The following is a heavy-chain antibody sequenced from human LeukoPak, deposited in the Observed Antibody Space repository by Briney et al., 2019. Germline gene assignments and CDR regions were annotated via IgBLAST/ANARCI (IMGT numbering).Heavy chain of an antibody. CDR1: GGSISSHY. CDR3: ARVSASGYYYYYYMDV. CDR2: TYYSGST. V-gene: IGHV4-59*11. D-gene: IGHD3-3*02. J-gene: IGHJ6*03. Sequence: SETLSLTCTVSGGSISSHYWSWIRQPPGKGLEWIGYTYYSGSTNYNPSLKSRVTISVATSKNQFSLKLSSVTAADTPVYYCARVSASGYYYYYYMDVWGKGTTVTVSS.